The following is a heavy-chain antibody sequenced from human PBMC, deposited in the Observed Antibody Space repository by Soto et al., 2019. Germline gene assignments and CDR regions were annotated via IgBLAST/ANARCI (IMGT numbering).Heavy chain of an antibody. CDR1: GGSILNGGHY. CDR2: IFFSGNT. J-gene: IGHJ4*02. CDR3: ARLEGGVTIDY. Sequence: SETLSLTCTVSGGSILNGGHYWTWIRQPPGKGLEWIGKIFFSGNTHYNTALKSRLSFSVDRAKKQFSLNLTSVTAADTAMYYCARLEGGVTIDYWGQGTLGTVSS. V-gene: IGHV4-31*03. D-gene: IGHD2-8*02.